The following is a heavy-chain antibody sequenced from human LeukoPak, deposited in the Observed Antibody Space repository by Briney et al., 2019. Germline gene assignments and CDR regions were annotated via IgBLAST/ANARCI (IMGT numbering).Heavy chain of an antibody. Sequence: GGSLRLSCAASGFTFRSYAMSWVRQASGKGLEWVSSISGSGGSTYYADSVKGRFTISRDNSKNTLYLQMNSLRAEDTAIYYCARRLDLGSIVVVAAATGCFDYWGQGTLVTVSS. CDR2: ISGSGGST. D-gene: IGHD2-15*01. CDR1: GFTFRSYA. V-gene: IGHV3-23*01. CDR3: ARRLDLGSIVVVAAATGCFDY. J-gene: IGHJ4*02.